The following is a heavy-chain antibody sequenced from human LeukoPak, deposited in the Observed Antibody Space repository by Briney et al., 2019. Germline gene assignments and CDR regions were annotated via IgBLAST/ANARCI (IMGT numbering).Heavy chain of an antibody. Sequence: GASVKVSCKASGYTFTSYAMNWVRQAPGQGLEWMGWINTNTGNPTYAQGFAGRFVFSLDTSVSTAYLQISSLKAEDTAVYYCARTKLAYCGGDCYRSDAFDIWGQGTMVTVSS. CDR2: INTNTGNP. V-gene: IGHV7-4-1*02. CDR3: ARTKLAYCGGDCYRSDAFDI. D-gene: IGHD2-21*02. CDR1: GYTFTSYA. J-gene: IGHJ3*02.